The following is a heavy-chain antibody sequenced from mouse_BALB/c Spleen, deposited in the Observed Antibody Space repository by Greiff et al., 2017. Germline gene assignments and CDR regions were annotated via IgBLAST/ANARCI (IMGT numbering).Heavy chain of an antibody. Sequence: VQLQESGAELARPGASVKMSCKASGYTFTSYTMHWVKQRPGQGLEWIGYINPSSGYTNYNQKFKDKATLTADKSSSTAYMQLSSLTSEDSAVYYCARSDYYSRGYYFDYWGQGTTLTVSS. D-gene: IGHD1-1*01. CDR1: GYTFTSYT. CDR3: ARSDYYSRGYYFDY. V-gene: IGHV1-4*01. CDR2: INPSSGYT. J-gene: IGHJ2*01.